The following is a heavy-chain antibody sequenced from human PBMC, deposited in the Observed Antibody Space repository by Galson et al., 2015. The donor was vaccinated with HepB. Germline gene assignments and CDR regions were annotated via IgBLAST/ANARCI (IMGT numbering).Heavy chain of an antibody. J-gene: IGHJ3*02. CDR3: ARGRRAIGEGFDI. CDR1: GFTFSSYS. Sequence: SLRLSCAASGFTFSSYSMNWVRQAPGKGLEWVSSISSSSSYIYYADSVKGRFTISRDNAKNSLYLQMNSLRAEDTAVYYCARGRRAIGEGFDIWGQGTMVTVSS. CDR2: ISSSSSYI. D-gene: IGHD2-2*01. V-gene: IGHV3-21*01.